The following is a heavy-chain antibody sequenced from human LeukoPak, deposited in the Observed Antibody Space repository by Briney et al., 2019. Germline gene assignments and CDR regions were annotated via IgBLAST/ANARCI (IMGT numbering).Heavy chain of an antibody. V-gene: IGHV4-59*11. CDR1: GDSISPHY. Sequence: SETLSLTCTVSGDSISPHYWIWVRQPPGKGLEWLGYIYYNGATDYNPSVKSRVTFSVDTSKNQFSLNLRFVTAADTAVYYCARYLVFGSSGFDGALHIWGQGTVVTVSP. J-gene: IGHJ3*02. D-gene: IGHD3-22*01. CDR2: IYYNGAT. CDR3: ARYLVFGSSGFDGALHI.